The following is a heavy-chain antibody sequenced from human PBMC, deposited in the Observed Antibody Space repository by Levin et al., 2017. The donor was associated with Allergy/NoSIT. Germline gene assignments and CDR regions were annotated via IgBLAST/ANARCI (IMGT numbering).Heavy chain of an antibody. D-gene: IGHD3-9*01. Sequence: AGGSLRLSCAASGFNFGYTWMSWVRQAPGKGLEWVASIKLDGSERYYVESVKGRFTISRDNAKNSLYLQMDNLRVEDTAVYYCARLRPVNFFDYWGQGGLVSVSP. J-gene: IGHJ4*02. CDR2: IKLDGSER. V-gene: IGHV3-7*01. CDR1: GFNFGYTW. CDR3: ARLRPVNFFDY.